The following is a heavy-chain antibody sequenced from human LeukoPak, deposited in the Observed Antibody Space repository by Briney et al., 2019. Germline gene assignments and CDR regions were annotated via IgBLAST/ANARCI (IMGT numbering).Heavy chain of an antibody. J-gene: IGHJ4*02. CDR2: ISAYNGNT. D-gene: IGHD2-2*01. CDR1: GYTFTSYG. CDR3: SLLGYCSSASCFDFDY. Sequence: ASVKVSCKASGYTFTSYGISWVRQAPGQGLEWVGWISAYNGNTNYAQKLQGRVTMTTDTSTSTAYMALRSLRSADTAVYYCSLLGYCSSASCFDFDYWGQGTLVTVSS. V-gene: IGHV1-18*04.